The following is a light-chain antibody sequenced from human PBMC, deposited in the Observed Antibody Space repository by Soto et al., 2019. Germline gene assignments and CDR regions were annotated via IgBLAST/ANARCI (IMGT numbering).Light chain of an antibody. Sequence: QLVLTQSPSASASLGASVKLTCTLSSGHSTYAIAWQQQQPEKGPRYLMKLNSDGSHTKGDGIPDRFSGSSSGAERYLTISCLQSEDGADYYCQTWVNGPPWVFGGGTQLTVL. CDR2: LNSDGSH. CDR3: QTWVNGPPWV. V-gene: IGLV4-69*01. CDR1: SGHSTYA. J-gene: IGLJ3*02.